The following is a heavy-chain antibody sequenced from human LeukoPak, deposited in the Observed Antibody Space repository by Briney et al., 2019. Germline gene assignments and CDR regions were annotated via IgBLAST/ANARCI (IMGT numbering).Heavy chain of an antibody. CDR2: ISYDGSNK. J-gene: IGHJ4*02. CDR1: GFTFSSYG. CDR3: ARGGVDY. V-gene: IGHV3-30*03. Sequence: GRSLRLSCAASGFTFSSYGMHGVRQAPGKGLEWVAVISYDGSNKYYADSVKGRFTISRDNSKNTLYLQMNSLRAEDTAVYYCARGGVDYWGQGTRVTVSS. D-gene: IGHD2-15*01.